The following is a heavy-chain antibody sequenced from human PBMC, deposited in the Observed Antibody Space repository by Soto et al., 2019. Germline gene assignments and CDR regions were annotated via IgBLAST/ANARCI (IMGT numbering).Heavy chain of an antibody. J-gene: IGHJ4*02. CDR1: GFTFSDYY. CDR3: ARDDGDYANYEY. V-gene: IGHV3-11*01. CDR2: ISTVGSPI. D-gene: IGHD4-17*01. Sequence: QVQLVESGGGLVKPGGSLRLSCAASGFTFSDYYMSWIRQAPGKGLEWVAYISTVGSPIYYADSVKGRFTISRDNAKNSLSLQMNSLRAEDTALYYCARDDGDYANYEYWGQGTRVTVSS.